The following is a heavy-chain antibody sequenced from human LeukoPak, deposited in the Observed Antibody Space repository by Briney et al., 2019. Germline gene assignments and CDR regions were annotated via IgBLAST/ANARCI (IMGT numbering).Heavy chain of an antibody. CDR3: ARDLEYLGWDY. CDR2: ISSSSSTI. Sequence: GGSLRLSCAASGFTFSSYSMNWVRQAPGKGRERVSYISSSSSTIYYADSVKGRFTISRDNAKNSLYLQMNSLRAEDTAVYYCARDLEYLGWDYWGQGTLVTVSS. J-gene: IGHJ4*02. V-gene: IGHV3-48*01. D-gene: IGHD2/OR15-2a*01. CDR1: GFTFSSYS.